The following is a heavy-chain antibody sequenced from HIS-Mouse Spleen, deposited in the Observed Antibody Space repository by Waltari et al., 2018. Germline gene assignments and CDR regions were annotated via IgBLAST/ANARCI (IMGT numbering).Heavy chain of an antibody. CDR3: ARETYLGDYNWGSTDY. CDR1: GGSISSRSYY. J-gene: IGHJ4*02. D-gene: IGHD7-27*01. V-gene: IGHV4-39*07. Sequence: QLQLQESGPGLVKPSETLSLTCTVSGGSISSRSYYWGWIRQPPGKGLEWIGSIYYSGSTYYNPSLKSRVTISVDTSKNQFSLKLSSVTAADTAVYYCARETYLGDYNWGSTDYWGQGTLVTVSS. CDR2: IYYSGST.